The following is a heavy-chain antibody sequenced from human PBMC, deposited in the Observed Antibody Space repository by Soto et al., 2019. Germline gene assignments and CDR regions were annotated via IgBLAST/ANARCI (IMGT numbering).Heavy chain of an antibody. Sequence: EVQLVESGGGLLKPGGSLRLSCAASGFTFRTYTMDWVRQAPGKGLEWVSSISSSSSDIYYADSVKGRFTVSRDNAKNSVYLQMNSLRAEDTAVYYCASLVAAPSSFSSYYYGMDVWGQGTTVTVSS. CDR3: ASLVAAPSSFSSYYYGMDV. V-gene: IGHV3-21*01. CDR2: ISSSSSDI. D-gene: IGHD6-6*01. CDR1: GFTFRTYT. J-gene: IGHJ6*02.